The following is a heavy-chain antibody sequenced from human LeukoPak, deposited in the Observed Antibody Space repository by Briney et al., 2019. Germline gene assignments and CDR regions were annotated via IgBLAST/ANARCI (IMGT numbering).Heavy chain of an antibody. V-gene: IGHV4-39*01. D-gene: IGHD3-3*01. CDR1: GGSISSSDYY. CDR2: IYYSGST. Sequence: SETLSLTCIVSGGSISSSDYYWGWICQPPGKGLEWIGYIYYSGSTYYNPSLKSRITISVDTSKNQFSLKLNSVTAADTAVYYCARQPRDFWSGYAHFDYRGQGTLVTVSS. CDR3: ARQPRDFWSGYAHFDY. J-gene: IGHJ4*02.